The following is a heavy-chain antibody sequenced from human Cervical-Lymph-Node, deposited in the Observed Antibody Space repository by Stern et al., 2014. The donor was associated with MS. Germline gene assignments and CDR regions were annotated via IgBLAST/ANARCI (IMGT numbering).Heavy chain of an antibody. D-gene: IGHD3-10*01. CDR2: IIPFVGTA. Sequence: VQLVESGADVKKPGSSVRVSCKASGGISWLRQAPGQGLEWMGGIIPFVGTANYAQKFQGSLTIIADTSTDTNYMELSSLRSDDTAVYYCARGAGDNWFDPWGQGTLVSVSS. J-gene: IGHJ5*02. V-gene: IGHV1-69*06. CDR1: GG. CDR3: ARGAGDNWFDP.